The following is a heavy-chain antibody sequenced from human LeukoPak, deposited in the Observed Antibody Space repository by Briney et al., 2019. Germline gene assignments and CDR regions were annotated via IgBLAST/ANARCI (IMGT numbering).Heavy chain of an antibody. CDR3: ASLGDYYDSSGYYYFDY. Sequence: SVKVSCKASGGTFSSYAISWVRQAPGQGLEWMGGIIPIFGTANYAQKFQGRVTITADESTSTAYMELSSLRSEDTAVYYCASLGDYYDSSGYYYFDYWGQGTLVTVSS. V-gene: IGHV1-69*01. CDR1: GGTFSSYA. CDR2: IIPIFGTA. D-gene: IGHD3-22*01. J-gene: IGHJ4*02.